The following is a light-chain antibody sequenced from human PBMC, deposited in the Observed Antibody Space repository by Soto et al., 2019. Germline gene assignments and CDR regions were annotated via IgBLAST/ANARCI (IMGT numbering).Light chain of an antibody. CDR3: MQALQCIT. CDR1: QSLLYNNTYNY. J-gene: IGKJ5*01. Sequence: EIVMTQSPLTLPVTPGEPASISCRSSQSLLYNNTYNYLDWYVQKPGQSPQLLIYFGSNRAPGVPDRFSGSGSATDFTLKINREKAQGVGTYYCMQALQCITFGQGTRLAIQ. V-gene: IGKV2-28*01. CDR2: FGS.